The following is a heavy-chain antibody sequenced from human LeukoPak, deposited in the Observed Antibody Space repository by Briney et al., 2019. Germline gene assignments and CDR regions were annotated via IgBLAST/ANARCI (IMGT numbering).Heavy chain of an antibody. CDR2: INHSGST. D-gene: IGHD4-17*01. J-gene: IGHJ4*02. CDR1: GGSFSDYY. Sequence: SETLSLTCAVYGGSFSDYYWTWVRQPPGKGLEWIGEINHSGSTKYNPSLKSRVSISVDTSKNQFSLKLSSATAADTAVYYCARESLYGDYSYFDYWGQGTLVTVSS. CDR3: ARESLYGDYSYFDY. V-gene: IGHV4-34*01.